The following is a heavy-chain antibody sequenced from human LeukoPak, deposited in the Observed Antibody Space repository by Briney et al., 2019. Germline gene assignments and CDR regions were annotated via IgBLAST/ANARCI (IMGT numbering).Heavy chain of an antibody. V-gene: IGHV1-8*01. Sequence: GASVKVSFKASGYTFTSYDINWVRQATGQGLEWMGWMNANSGDTGYAQNFQGRVTITRNTSISTAYMELSSLRSEDTAIYYCARGGTYLPFGYWGQGTLVTVSS. D-gene: IGHD3-10*01. CDR3: ARGGTYLPFGY. J-gene: IGHJ4*02. CDR1: GYTFTSYD. CDR2: MNANSGDT.